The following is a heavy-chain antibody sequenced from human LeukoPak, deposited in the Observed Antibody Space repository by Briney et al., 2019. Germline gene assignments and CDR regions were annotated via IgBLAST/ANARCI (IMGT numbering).Heavy chain of an antibody. CDR1: GYTLTELS. D-gene: IGHD6-19*01. V-gene: IGHV1-24*01. CDR3: ATGLIAVAGGPWYNWFDP. J-gene: IGHJ5*02. Sequence: GASVKVSCKVSGYTLTELSMHWVRQAPGKGLEWMGGFDPEDGETIYAQTFQGRVTMTEDTSTDTAYMELSSLRSEDTAVYYCATGLIAVAGGPWYNWFDPWGQGTLVTVSS. CDR2: FDPEDGET.